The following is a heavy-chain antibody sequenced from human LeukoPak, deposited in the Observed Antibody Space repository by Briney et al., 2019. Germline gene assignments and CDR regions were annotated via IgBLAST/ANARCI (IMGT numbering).Heavy chain of an antibody. J-gene: IGHJ6*04. Sequence: GRSLRLSCAASGIKFRNHGMHWVRQAPGKGLEWVAVIWYDGSNRYYADSVKGRYTISRDNSKNMLYLQMNSLRAEDTAVYYCARDISARRLDVWGKGTTVTVSS. CDR2: IWYDGSNR. CDR3: ARDISARRLDV. CDR1: GIKFRNHG. V-gene: IGHV3-33*01. D-gene: IGHD3-16*01.